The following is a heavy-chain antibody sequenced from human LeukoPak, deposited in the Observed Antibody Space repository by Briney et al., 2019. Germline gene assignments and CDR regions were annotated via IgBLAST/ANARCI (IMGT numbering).Heavy chain of an antibody. CDR3: TRHRGGAAAGKGYYGMDV. V-gene: IGHV3-73*01. CDR2: NRSKANSYAT. D-gene: IGHD6-13*01. CDR1: GFAFSGSA. Sequence: GGSLRVSCAGSGFAFSGSAMEWVRQASGRGLQWVGRNRSKANSYATAYAASVKGRFTISRDDSKNTAYLQMNSLKTEDTAVYYCTRHRGGAAAGKGYYGMDVWGQGTTVTVSS. J-gene: IGHJ6*02.